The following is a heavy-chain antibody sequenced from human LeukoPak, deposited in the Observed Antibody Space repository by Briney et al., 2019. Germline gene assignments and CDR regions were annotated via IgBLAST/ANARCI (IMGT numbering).Heavy chain of an antibody. Sequence: GGSLRLSCAASGFTFDEYAMHWVRKPPGKGLEWSSGISWNSDKIGYADSVKGRFTISRDNAKNSLYLQMNSLRDEDTALYYCAKDVLITMVRGSAFDIWGQGTMVTVSS. CDR2: ISWNSDKI. CDR1: GFTFDEYA. CDR3: AKDVLITMVRGSAFDI. D-gene: IGHD3-10*01. J-gene: IGHJ3*02. V-gene: IGHV3-9*01.